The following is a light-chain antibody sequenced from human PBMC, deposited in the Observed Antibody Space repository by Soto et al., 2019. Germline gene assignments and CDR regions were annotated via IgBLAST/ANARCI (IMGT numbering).Light chain of an antibody. CDR1: SSDIGVYNY. J-gene: IGLJ2*01. Sequence: QSALTQPASVSGSPGQSITISCTGTSSDIGVYNYVSWYQQHPGKAPKLMIYDVSNRPSGVSNRFSGSKSGNTASLTISGLQAEDEADYYCSSYTTNSTVVFGGGTKVTVL. CDR3: SSYTTNSTVV. V-gene: IGLV2-14*01. CDR2: DVS.